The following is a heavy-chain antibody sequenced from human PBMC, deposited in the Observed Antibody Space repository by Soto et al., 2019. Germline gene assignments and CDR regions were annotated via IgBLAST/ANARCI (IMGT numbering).Heavy chain of an antibody. V-gene: IGHV4-59*01. J-gene: IGHJ4*02. CDR3: AKYRPTESEGFTLDY. CDR1: GDSINNSY. CDR2: IYYTGTT. Sequence: SETLSLSCAVSGDSINNSYWSWIRQPPGKRLEWIGNIYYTGTTTYNPSLESRVTMSVDTSKNQFSLKLYSVDAADTAVYYCAKYRPTESEGFTLDYWGRGPLVT. D-gene: IGHD2-2*01.